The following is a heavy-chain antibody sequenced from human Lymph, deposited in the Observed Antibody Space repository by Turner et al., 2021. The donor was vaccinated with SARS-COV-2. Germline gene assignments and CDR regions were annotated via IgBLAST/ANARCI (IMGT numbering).Heavy chain of an antibody. V-gene: IGHV3-23*01. Sequence: EVQLLESGGGLVQPGGSLRLSCAASGFPFNNYAMGWVRQAPGKGLEWVSTISGSGGSTYYADSVKGRFIISRDNSKNTLYLQMNSLRAEDTAVYYCANLYPTVSWEFPYGMDVWGQGTTVTVSS. CDR2: ISGSGGST. CDR3: ANLYPTVSWEFPYGMDV. CDR1: GFPFNNYA. D-gene: IGHD3-16*01. J-gene: IGHJ6*02.